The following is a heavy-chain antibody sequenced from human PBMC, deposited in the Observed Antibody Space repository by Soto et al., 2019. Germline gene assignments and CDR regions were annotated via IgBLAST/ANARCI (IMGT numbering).Heavy chain of an antibody. CDR3: AREGDIVATMSYYYMDV. V-gene: IGHV1-18*01. J-gene: IGHJ6*03. CDR2: ISAYNGNT. CDR1: GYTFTSYG. Sequence: QVQLVQSGAEVKKPGASVKVSCKASGYTFTSYGISWVRQAPGQGLEWMGWISAYNGNTNYAQKLQSRVTMTTDTSTSTAYKELRSLRSDDTAVYYCAREGDIVATMSYYYMDVWGKGTTVTVSS. D-gene: IGHD5-12*01.